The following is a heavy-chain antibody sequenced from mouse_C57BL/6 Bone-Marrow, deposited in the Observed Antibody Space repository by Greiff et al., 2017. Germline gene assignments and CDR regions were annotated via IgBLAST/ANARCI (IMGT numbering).Heavy chain of an antibody. CDR3: AIWGIYDGCFCDF. V-gene: IGHV2-5*01. CDR1: GFSLTSYG. D-gene: IGHD2-3*01. CDR2: IWRGGST. Sequence: QVQLQQSGPGLVQPSQSLSITCTVSGFSLTSYGVHWVRQSPGKGLEWLGVIWRGGSTDYNAAFMSRLSITKDNSKSQVFFKMSSLQADDTAIYYCAIWGIYDGCFCDFWGQGTTLTVSA. J-gene: IGHJ2*01.